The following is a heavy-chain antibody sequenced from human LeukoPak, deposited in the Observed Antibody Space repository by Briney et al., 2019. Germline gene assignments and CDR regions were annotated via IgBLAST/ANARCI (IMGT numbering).Heavy chain of an antibody. J-gene: IGHJ4*02. Sequence: PGGSLRLSCAASGFTFSSYSMNWVRQAPGKGLEWVSYISSSSSTIYYADSVKGRFTISRDNAKNSLYLQMNSLRAEDTAVYYCARDPGVKRYYYDSSGPFDYWGQGTLVTVSS. D-gene: IGHD3-22*01. CDR2: ISSSSSTI. CDR1: GFTFSSYS. CDR3: ARDPGVKRYYYDSSGPFDY. V-gene: IGHV3-48*04.